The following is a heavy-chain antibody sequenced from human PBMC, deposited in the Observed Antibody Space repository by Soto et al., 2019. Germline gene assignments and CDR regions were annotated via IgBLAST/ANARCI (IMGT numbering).Heavy chain of an antibody. D-gene: IGHD2-2*01. CDR3: ARVVPAAMFFVGYPHSTGPFDI. J-gene: IGHJ3*02. CDR2: ISAYNGNT. CDR1: GGSLGSYG. V-gene: IGHV1-18*01. Sequence: GASVKVSCKASGGSLGSYGISWVRQAPGQGLEWMGWISAYNGNTNYAQKLQGRVTMTTDTSTSTAYMELRSLRSDDTAVYYCARVVPAAMFFVGYPHSTGPFDIWGQGTMVTVSS.